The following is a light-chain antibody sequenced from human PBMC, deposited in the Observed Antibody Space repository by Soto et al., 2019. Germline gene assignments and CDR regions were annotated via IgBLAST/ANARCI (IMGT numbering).Light chain of an antibody. J-gene: IGKJ1*01. Sequence: EIVLTQSPATLSLSPGERVTLSCRASQSVSSYLAWYQQKPGQAPRLLIYDASNRATGIPARFSGSGSGTAFTLTISSLEPEDFAVYYCQQRSNWPPSWTFGQGTKVEIK. CDR1: QSVSSY. CDR3: QQRSNWPPSWT. CDR2: DAS. V-gene: IGKV3-11*01.